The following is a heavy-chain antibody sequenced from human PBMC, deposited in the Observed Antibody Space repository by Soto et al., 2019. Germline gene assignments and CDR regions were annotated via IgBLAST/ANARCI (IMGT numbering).Heavy chain of an antibody. D-gene: IGHD5-18*01. CDR1: GFTFRTYW. CDR2: INLDGSEK. J-gene: IGHJ6*02. V-gene: IGHV3-7*03. CDR3: ARDGSTSWYSYDYHGMDV. Sequence: EVQLVESGGGLVQPGGSLRLSCAASGFTFRTYWLSWVRQVPGNGLEWVANINLDGSEKNYVDSLKGRFTISRDNARNSLYLQMSSLRAEDTALYYCARDGSTSWYSYDYHGMDVWGQGTTVTVSS.